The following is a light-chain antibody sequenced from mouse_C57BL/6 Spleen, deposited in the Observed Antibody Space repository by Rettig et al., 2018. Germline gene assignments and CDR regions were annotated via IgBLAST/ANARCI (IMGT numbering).Light chain of an antibody. CDR2: RAN. CDR1: QDINSY. J-gene: IGKJ1*01. V-gene: IGKV14-111*01. CDR3: LQYDEFPWT. Sequence: DIKMTQSPSSMYASLGERVTITCKASQDINSYLSWFQQKPGKSPKTLIYRANRLVDGVPSRFSGSGSGQDYSLTISNLEYEDMGIYYCLQYDEFPWTFGGGTKLEIK.